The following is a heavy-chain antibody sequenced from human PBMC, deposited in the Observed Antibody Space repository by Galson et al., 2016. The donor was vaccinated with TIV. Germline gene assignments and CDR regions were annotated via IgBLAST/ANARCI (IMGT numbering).Heavy chain of an antibody. CDR3: AKDRAVEASMDYYFYRAMGD. D-gene: IGHD5-18*01. J-gene: IGHJ6*02. CDR2: INWHGNSV. Sequence: SLRLSCAASGFTFDDYAMHWVRQPPGKGLEWVSSINWHGNSVVYADSVKGRFTISRDNGKTSLYLQMNSLRPEDTALYYCAKDRAVEASMDYYFYRAMGDWGQGTAVTVSS. CDR1: GFTFDDYA. V-gene: IGHV3-9*01.